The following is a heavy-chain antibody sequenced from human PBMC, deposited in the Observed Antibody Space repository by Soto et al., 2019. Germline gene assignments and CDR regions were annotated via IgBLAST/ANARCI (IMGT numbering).Heavy chain of an antibody. CDR2: ISGSGGST. V-gene: IGHV3-23*01. J-gene: IGHJ4*02. CDR3: AKDRYHSSGEGYFDY. D-gene: IGHD6-19*01. Sequence: LRLSCAASGFTFSSYAMSWVRQAPGKGLEWVSAISGSGGSTYYADSVKGRFTISRDNSKNTLYLQMNSLRAEDTAVYYCAKDRYHSSGEGYFDYWGQGTLVTVSS. CDR1: GFTFSSYA.